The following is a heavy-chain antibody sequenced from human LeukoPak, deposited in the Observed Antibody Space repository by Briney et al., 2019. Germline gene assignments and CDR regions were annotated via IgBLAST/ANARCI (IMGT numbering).Heavy chain of an antibody. J-gene: IGHJ6*03. V-gene: IGHV3-23*01. CDR2: ISGSGGST. CDR3: ARQHDSYYYYYIDV. CDR1: GFTFSSYA. D-gene: IGHD1-1*01. Sequence: QPGGSLRLSCAASGFTFSSYAMSWVRQAPGKGLEWVSAISGSGGSTYYADSVKGRFTISRDNSKNTLYLQMNSLRAEDTAVYYCARQHDSYYYYYIDVWGSGTTVTVSS.